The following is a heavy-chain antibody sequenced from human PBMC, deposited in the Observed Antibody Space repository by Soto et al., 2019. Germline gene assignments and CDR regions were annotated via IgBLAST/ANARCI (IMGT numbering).Heavy chain of an antibody. CDR1: GGSISSGGYY. Sequence: SETLSLTCTVSGGSISSGGYYWSWIRQHPGKGLEWIGYIYYSGSTYYNPSLKSRVTISVDTSKNQFSLKLSSVTAADTAVYYCAITAEVVVPAAELRGDAFDIWGQGTMVTVSS. CDR3: AITAEVVVPAAELRGDAFDI. CDR2: IYYSGST. J-gene: IGHJ3*02. V-gene: IGHV4-31*03. D-gene: IGHD2-2*01.